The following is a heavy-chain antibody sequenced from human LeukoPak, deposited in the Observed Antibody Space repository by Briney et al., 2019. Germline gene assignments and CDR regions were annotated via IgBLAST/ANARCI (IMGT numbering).Heavy chain of an antibody. CDR2: IKSKTDGGTT. J-gene: IGHJ4*02. D-gene: IGHD5-18*01. Sequence: GGSLRLSCAASGFTFSNAWMSWVRQAPGKGLEWVGRIKSKTDGGTTDYAAPVKGRFTISRDDSKNTLYLQMNSLKTEDTAVYYCTTDLYSYGPPFDYWGQGTLVTVSS. CDR1: GFTFSNAW. CDR3: TTDLYSYGPPFDY. V-gene: IGHV3-15*01.